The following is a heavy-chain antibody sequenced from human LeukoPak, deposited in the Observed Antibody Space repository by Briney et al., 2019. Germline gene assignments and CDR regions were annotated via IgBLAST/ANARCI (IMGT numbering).Heavy chain of an antibody. CDR1: GGSISSSSYY. CDR3: ARHRQGYDILTGYYKAAFFDY. CDR2: IYYSGST. D-gene: IGHD3-9*01. Sequence: SETLSLTCTVSGGSISSSSYYWGWIRQPPGKGLEWIGSIYYSGSTYYNPSLKSRVTISVDTSKNQFSLKLSSVTVADTAVYYCARHRQGYDILTGYYKAAFFDYWGQGTLVTVSS. V-gene: IGHV4-39*01. J-gene: IGHJ4*02.